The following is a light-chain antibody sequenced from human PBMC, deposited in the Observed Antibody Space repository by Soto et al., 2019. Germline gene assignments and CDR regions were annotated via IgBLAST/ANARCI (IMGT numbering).Light chain of an antibody. CDR2: GAS. Sequence: DIQMTQSPSSLSASVGDRVTVTCRASQDIGTYLAWYQQKPGKVPELLFYGASTLQSGVPSRFSGSGSGTDFSLTSDSLQPEDVATYYCQKYNGAPLTFGPGTKVDIK. J-gene: IGKJ3*01. V-gene: IGKV1-27*01. CDR1: QDIGTY. CDR3: QKYNGAPLT.